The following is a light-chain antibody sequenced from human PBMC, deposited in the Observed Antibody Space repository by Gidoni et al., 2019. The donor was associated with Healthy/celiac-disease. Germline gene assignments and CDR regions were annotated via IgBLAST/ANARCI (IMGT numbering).Light chain of an antibody. V-gene: IGKV1-39*01. Sequence: DIQMTQSPSSLSASVGDRVTITCRASQSISSYLHWYQQKPGKAPKLLIYAASSLQSGVPSRFSGSGSGTDFTLTISSLQPEDFATYYCQQSYSTPLTFGPGTNVDIK. J-gene: IGKJ3*01. CDR1: QSISSY. CDR2: AAS. CDR3: QQSYSTPLT.